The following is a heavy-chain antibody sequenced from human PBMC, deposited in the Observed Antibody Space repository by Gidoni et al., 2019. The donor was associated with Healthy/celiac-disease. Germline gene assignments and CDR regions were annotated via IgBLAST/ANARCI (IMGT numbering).Heavy chain of an antibody. CDR2: ISSCSSYI. CDR1: GFTCRSYS. Sequence: EVQPVAYGGGLVTPGGSLRLSWAPPGFTCRSYSMYGVRQSPGKGLEWVSSISSCSSYIDYADSVKGRFTISRDNAKNSLYLQMNSLRSEDTAVYYCARDYGDYYDSSGYLWALDYWGQGPLVTVSS. D-gene: IGHD3-22*01. V-gene: IGHV3-21*01. J-gene: IGHJ4*02. CDR3: ARDYGDYYDSSGYLWALDY.